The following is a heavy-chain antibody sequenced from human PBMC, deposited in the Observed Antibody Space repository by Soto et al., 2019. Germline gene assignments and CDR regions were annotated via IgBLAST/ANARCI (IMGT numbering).Heavy chain of an antibody. D-gene: IGHD3-9*01. CDR1: GVSIISYY. J-gene: IGHJ6*03. CDR3: ARHGRWDWFAYYYYYMDG. Sequence: PSETLSLTCTVSGVSIISYYWSWIRQPPGKGLEWIGYIYYSGSTNYNPSLKSRVTISVDTSKNQFSLKLSSVTAADTAVYYCARHGRWDWFAYYYYYMDGWGKGTSVTVAS. CDR2: IYYSGST. V-gene: IGHV4-59*08.